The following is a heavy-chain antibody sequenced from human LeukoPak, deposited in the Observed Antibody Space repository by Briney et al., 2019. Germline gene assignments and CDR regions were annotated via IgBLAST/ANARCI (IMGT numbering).Heavy chain of an antibody. J-gene: IGHJ4*02. D-gene: IGHD5/OR15-5a*01. CDR1: GYTFTSYY. CDR2: IIPIFGTA. CDR3: ARDNLRYFDY. Sequence: ASVKVSCKASGYTFTSYYMHWVRQAPGQGLEWMGGIIPIFGTANYAQKFQGRVTITADESTSTAYMELSSLRSEDTAVYYCARDNLRYFDYWGQGTLVTVSS. V-gene: IGHV1-69*13.